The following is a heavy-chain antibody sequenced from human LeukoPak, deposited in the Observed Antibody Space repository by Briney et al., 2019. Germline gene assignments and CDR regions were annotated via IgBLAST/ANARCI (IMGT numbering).Heavy chain of an antibody. CDR3: ARDPYVGSYYAYYYYYMDV. J-gene: IGHJ6*03. V-gene: IGHV3-7*01. D-gene: IGHD3-16*01. Sequence: GGSLRLSCVVSGFTFSSYWMAWVRQAPGKGLEWVANIKGDGREERYVDSVKGRFTISRDNTKNSLYLQMNSLRDEDTAVYYCARDPYVGSYYAYYYYYMDVWGKGTTVTVSS. CDR1: GFTFSSYW. CDR2: IKGDGREE.